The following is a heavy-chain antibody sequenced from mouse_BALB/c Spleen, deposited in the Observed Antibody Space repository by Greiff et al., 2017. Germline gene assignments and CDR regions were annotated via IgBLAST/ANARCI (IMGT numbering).Heavy chain of an antibody. V-gene: IGHV1S81*02. D-gene: IGHD3-3*01. CDR1: GYTFTSYY. Sequence: QVQLQQPGAELVKPGASVKLSCKASGYTFTSYYMYWVKQRPGQGLEWIGGINPSNGGTNFNEKFKSKATLTVDKSSSTAYMQLSSLTSEDSAVYYCKEGDDYSMDYWGQGTSVTVSS. CDR3: KEGDDYSMDY. J-gene: IGHJ4*01. CDR2: INPSNGGT.